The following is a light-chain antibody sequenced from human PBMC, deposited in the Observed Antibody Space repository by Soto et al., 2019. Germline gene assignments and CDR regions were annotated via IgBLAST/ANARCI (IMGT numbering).Light chain of an antibody. CDR3: QQYGGSPPMT. V-gene: IGKV3-20*01. CDR2: NSS. J-gene: IGKJ1*01. Sequence: EIVLTQSPGTLSLSPGERATLSCRASQSVSNRYLARYQQKPGQAPRLLIYNSSNRATGIPDRFSGSGSGTDFTLTISRLEPGDFAVYYCQQYGGSPPMTFGQGTKVETK. CDR1: QSVSNRY.